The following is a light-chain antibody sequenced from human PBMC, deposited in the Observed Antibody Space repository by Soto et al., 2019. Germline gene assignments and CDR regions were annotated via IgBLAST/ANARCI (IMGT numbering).Light chain of an antibody. Sequence: QPVLTQSPSASASLGASVKLTCTLTSGHSNYAIAWHQQRPEKGPRFLMKVNSDGSHDKGDEIPDRFSGSSSGAERYLTISSHHSVDEADYYCQTWGTGRLYVIASGTK. V-gene: IGLV4-69*01. CDR1: SGHSNYA. CDR2: VNSDGSH. J-gene: IGLJ1*01. CDR3: QTWGTGRLYV.